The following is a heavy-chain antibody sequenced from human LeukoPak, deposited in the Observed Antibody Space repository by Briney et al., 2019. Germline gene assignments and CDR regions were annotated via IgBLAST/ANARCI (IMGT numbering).Heavy chain of an antibody. V-gene: IGHV3-23*01. CDR3: AKDPNGDNAGAFAF. J-gene: IGHJ3*01. CDR2: ISSAGA. CDR1: GLIFSKYA. Sequence: PGGSLRLSCVGSGLIFSKYALIWVRQAPGKRQEWVSAISSAGASYADSVRGRFIMSRDNSKHTPNLQLNSPRYEDTAIYYCAKDPNGDNAGAFAFWGPGTMGTVSS. D-gene: IGHD4-17*01.